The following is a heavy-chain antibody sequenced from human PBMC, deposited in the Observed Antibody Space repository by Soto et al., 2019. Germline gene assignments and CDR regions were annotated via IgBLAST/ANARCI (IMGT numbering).Heavy chain of an antibody. CDR3: ADRGGDYDFWSGYDYYGMDV. CDR2: ISGSGGST. CDR1: GFTFSSYA. Sequence: PGGSLRLSCAASGFTFSSYAMSWVRQAPGKGLEGVSAISGSGGSTYYADSVKGRFTISRDNSKNTLYLQMNSLRAEDTAVYYCADRGGDYDFWSGYDYYGMDVWGQGTTVTVSS. V-gene: IGHV3-23*01. D-gene: IGHD3-3*01. J-gene: IGHJ6*02.